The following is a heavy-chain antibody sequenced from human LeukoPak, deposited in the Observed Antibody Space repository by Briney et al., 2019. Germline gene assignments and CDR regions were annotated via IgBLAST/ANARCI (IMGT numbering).Heavy chain of an antibody. CDR1: GFTVSSNY. Sequence: GGSLRLSCAASGFTVSSNYMSWVRQAPGKGLEWVSVIYSGGSTYHADSVKGRFTISRDNSKNTLYLQMNSLRAEDTAVYYCARVAIRALYSYYYYYMDVWGKGTTVTVSS. CDR2: IYSGGST. D-gene: IGHD3-10*01. V-gene: IGHV3-66*02. CDR3: ARVAIRALYSYYYYYMDV. J-gene: IGHJ6*03.